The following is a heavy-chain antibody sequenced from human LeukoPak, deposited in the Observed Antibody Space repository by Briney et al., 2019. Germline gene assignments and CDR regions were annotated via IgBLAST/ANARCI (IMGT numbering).Heavy chain of an antibody. CDR1: GFTFSSYG. D-gene: IGHD2-8*01. J-gene: IGHJ6*03. CDR3: ANGYCTNGVCYPYYYYYMDV. V-gene: IGHV3-30*18. CDR2: ISCDGSNK. Sequence: GGSLRLSCAASGFTFSSYGMHWVRQAPGKVLEWVAVISCDGSNKYYADSVKGRFTISRDNSKNTLYLQMNSLRAEDTAVYYCANGYCTNGVCYPYYYYYMDVWGKGTTVTVSS.